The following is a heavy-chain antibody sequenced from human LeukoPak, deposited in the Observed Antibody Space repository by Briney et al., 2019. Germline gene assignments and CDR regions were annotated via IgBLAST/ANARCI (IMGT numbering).Heavy chain of an antibody. D-gene: IGHD6-25*01. CDR3: ARDSPSGRPYTWDY. J-gene: IGHJ4*02. Sequence: GGSLRLSCAASGFTFSSYWMSWVRQAPGKGLEWVANIKQDGSETYYADSVKGRFTISRDNAKNSLYLQMNSLRAEDTAVYYCARDSPSGRPYTWDYWGQGALGTVSS. CDR1: GFTFSSYW. CDR2: IKQDGSET. V-gene: IGHV3-7*01.